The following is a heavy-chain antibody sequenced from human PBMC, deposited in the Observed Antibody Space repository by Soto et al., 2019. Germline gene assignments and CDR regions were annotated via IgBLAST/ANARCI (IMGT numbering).Heavy chain of an antibody. CDR1: GYTFTSYY. D-gene: IGHD2-15*01. CDR3: ARDYPEIYCXGGSCYGPGYYYYGMDV. Sequence: ASVKVSCKASGYTFTSYYMHWVRQAPGQGLEWMGIINPSGGSTSYAQKFQGRVTMTRDTSTSTVYMELSSLRSEDTAVYYCARDYPEIYCXGGSCYGPGYYYYGMDVWGPGTTVTVSS. V-gene: IGHV1-46*01. CDR2: INPSGGST. J-gene: IGHJ6*02.